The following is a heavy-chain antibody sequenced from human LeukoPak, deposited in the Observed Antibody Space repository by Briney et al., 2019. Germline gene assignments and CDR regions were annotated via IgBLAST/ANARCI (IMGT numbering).Heavy chain of an antibody. CDR3: AKDRKGYCSGGSCYPTNY. D-gene: IGHD2-15*01. Sequence: PSETLSLTCTVSGGSISSYYWSWIRQPAGKGLEWIGRIYTSGSTNYNPSLKSRVTMSVDTSKNQFSLKLSSVTAADTAVYYCAKDRKGYCSGGSCYPTNYWGQGTLVTVSS. J-gene: IGHJ4*02. V-gene: IGHV4-4*07. CDR2: IYTSGST. CDR1: GGSISSYY.